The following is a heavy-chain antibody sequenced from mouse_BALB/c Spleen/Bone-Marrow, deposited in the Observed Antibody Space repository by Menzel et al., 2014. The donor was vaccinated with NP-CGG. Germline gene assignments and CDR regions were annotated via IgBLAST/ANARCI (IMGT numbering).Heavy chain of an antibody. V-gene: IGHV1-4*01. D-gene: IGHD2-10*02. Sequence: QVQLKESGAELARPGASVKMSCKASGYTFTSYTMHWVKQRPGQGLEWIGYINPSSGYTNYNQKFKDKATLTADKSSSTAYMQLSSLTSEDSAVYYCAREEYGNYAYWGQGTLVTVSA. CDR3: AREEYGNYAY. CDR1: GYTFTSYT. CDR2: INPSSGYT. J-gene: IGHJ3*01.